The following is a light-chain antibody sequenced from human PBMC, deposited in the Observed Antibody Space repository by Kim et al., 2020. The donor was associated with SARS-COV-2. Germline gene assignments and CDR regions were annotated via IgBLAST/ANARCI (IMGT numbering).Light chain of an antibody. V-gene: IGLV2-14*04. J-gene: IGLJ1*01. Sequence: GQSITISCTGTSRDVGGYNYVSWYQQHPGKAPKLMIYDVSKRPSGVSTRFSGSKSGNTASLTISGLQAEDEADYYCSSYASSSTYVFGTGTKVTVL. CDR1: SRDVGGYNY. CDR3: SSYASSSTYV. CDR2: DVS.